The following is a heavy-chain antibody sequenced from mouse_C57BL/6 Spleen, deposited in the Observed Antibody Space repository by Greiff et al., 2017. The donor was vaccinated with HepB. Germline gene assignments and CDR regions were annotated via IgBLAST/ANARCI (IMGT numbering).Heavy chain of an antibody. D-gene: IGHD1-1*01. V-gene: IGHV5-16*01. CDR3: ARDHGSSYDYAMDY. CDR2: INYDGSST. J-gene: IGHJ4*01. Sequence: EVQVVESEGGLVQPGSSMKLSCTASGFTFSDYYMAWVRQVPEKGLEWVANINYDGSSTYYLDSLKSRFIISRDNAKNILYLQMSSLKSEDTATYYCARDHGSSYDYAMDYWGQGTSVTVSS. CDR1: GFTFSDYY.